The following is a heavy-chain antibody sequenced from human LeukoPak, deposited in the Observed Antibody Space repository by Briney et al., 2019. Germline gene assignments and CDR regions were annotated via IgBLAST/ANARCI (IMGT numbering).Heavy chain of an antibody. CDR2: IIPTFGTA. CDR3: ARSGSSDAFDI. Sequence: GASVKVSCKASGGIFSSYAISWVRQAPGQGLEWMGGIIPTFGTANYAQKFQGRVTITTDESASTAYMELSSLRSEDTAVYYCARSGSSDAFDIWGQGTMVTVSS. V-gene: IGHV1-69*05. D-gene: IGHD3-10*01. J-gene: IGHJ3*02. CDR1: GGIFSSYA.